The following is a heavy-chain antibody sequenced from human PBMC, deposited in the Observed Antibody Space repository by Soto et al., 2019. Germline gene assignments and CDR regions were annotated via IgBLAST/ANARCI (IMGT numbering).Heavy chain of an antibody. CDR2: IYYSGST. CDR3: ARITERRESSSWYTLDY. D-gene: IGHD6-13*01. V-gene: IGHV4-39*01. Sequence: SDTLSLTCTVSGGSISSSSYYWGWIRQPPGKGLEWIGSIYYSGSTYYNPSLKSRVTISVDTSKNQFSLKLSSVTAADTAVYYCARITERRESSSWYTLDYWGQGTLVTVSS. J-gene: IGHJ4*02. CDR1: GGSISSSSYY.